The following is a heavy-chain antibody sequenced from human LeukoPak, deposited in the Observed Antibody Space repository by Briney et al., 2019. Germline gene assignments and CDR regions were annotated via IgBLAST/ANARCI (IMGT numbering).Heavy chain of an antibody. CDR2: INPNSGGT. D-gene: IGHD3-22*01. CDR3: ARAWITMIVGPFDY. CDR1: GYTFTVYY. V-gene: IGHV1-2*02. Sequence: ASVEVSCTASGYTFTVYYMHWVRQAPGQGLEWMGWINPNSGGTNYAQKFQGRVTMTRDTSISTAYMELSRLRSDDTAVYYCARAWITMIVGPFDYWGQGTLVTVSS. J-gene: IGHJ4*02.